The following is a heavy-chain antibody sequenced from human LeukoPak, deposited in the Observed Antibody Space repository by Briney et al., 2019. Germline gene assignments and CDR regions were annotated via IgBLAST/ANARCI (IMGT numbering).Heavy chain of an antibody. CDR3: ARRGDSTADWYFDL. V-gene: IGHV3-20*01. D-gene: IGHD1-26*01. CDR1: GFTFDDYA. Sequence: WSGGSLRLSCAASGFTFDDYAMHWVRQAPGKGLEWVSGINWNGGSTGYADSVKGRFTISRDNAKNSLYLQMNSLRAEDTALYHCARRGDSTADWYFDLWGRGTLVTVSS. J-gene: IGHJ2*01. CDR2: INWNGGST.